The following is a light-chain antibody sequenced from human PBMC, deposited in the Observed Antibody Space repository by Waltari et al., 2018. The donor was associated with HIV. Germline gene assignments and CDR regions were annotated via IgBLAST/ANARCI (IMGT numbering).Light chain of an antibody. V-gene: IGKV1-33*01. CDR2: DAS. CDR1: QDITNF. Sequence: DIQMTQSPSSLSAFVGDRVTITCQARQDITNFLNWYQQKPGEAPKLLIYDASNLKTGAPSRFSGGGFGTHFTFTITSLQPEDIGTYYCQQYDDVPVTFGQGTKLEI. J-gene: IGKJ2*01. CDR3: QQYDDVPVT.